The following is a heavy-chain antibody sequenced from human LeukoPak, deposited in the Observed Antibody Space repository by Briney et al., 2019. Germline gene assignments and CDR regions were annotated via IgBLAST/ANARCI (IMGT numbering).Heavy chain of an antibody. CDR3: ARAWELRAPFDY. V-gene: IGHV1-2*02. CDR2: INPNSGGT. Sequence: ASVKVSCKASGYTFTDYFMHWVRQAPGQGLEWMGWINPNSGGTNFAQKFQGRVTMTRDTSISTAYMELSSLRSEDTAVYYCARAWELRAPFDYWGQGTLVTVSS. CDR1: GYTFTDYF. J-gene: IGHJ4*02. D-gene: IGHD1-26*01.